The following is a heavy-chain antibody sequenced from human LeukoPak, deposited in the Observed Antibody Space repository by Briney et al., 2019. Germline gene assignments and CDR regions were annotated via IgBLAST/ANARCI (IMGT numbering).Heavy chain of an antibody. Sequence: SVKVSCKASGGTFSSYAISWVRQAPGQGLEWMGRIIPILGIANYAQKFQGRVTITADESTSTAYMELSSLRSEDTAVYYCARLVEAARRIYYFDYWGQGTLVTVSS. CDR3: ARLVEAARRIYYFDY. CDR1: GGTFSSYA. D-gene: IGHD6-6*01. J-gene: IGHJ4*02. V-gene: IGHV1-69*04. CDR2: IIPILGIA.